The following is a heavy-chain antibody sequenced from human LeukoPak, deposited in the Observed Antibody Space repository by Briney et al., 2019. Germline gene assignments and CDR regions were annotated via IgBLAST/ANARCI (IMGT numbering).Heavy chain of an antibody. Sequence: SGTLSLTCTVSGDSIIGFYWGWIRQAPGKGLEWIGYINTSGTAIYNPSLKSRVVISIDTSQSRFSLRLSSVTAADTAVYYCARRRGDYGAGEFPFWGQGTLVTVSA. D-gene: IGHD3-16*01. CDR2: INTSGTA. CDR3: ARRRGDYGAGEFPF. CDR1: GDSIIGFY. J-gene: IGHJ4*02. V-gene: IGHV4-4*09.